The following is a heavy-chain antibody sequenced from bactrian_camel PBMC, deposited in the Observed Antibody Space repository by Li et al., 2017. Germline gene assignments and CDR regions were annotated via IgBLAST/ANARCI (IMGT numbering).Heavy chain of an antibody. CDR1: GWCAC. Sequence: HVQLVESGGGSVQAGRSLSLSCVASGWCACMAWFRQAPAKERERVAQIDLLGLPRYADSVAGRFTISRDNAENTVYLQMNRLQPEDTGVYYCVAVGLGARGQGTQVTVS. D-gene: IGHD5*01. CDR2: IDLLGLP. J-gene: IGHJ4*01. V-gene: IGHV3S53*01.